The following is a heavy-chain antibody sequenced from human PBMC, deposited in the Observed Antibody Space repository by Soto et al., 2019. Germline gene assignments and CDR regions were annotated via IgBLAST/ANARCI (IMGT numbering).Heavy chain of an antibody. CDR3: ARGRRAVAGFYYYYYPMDA. CDR1: GGSFSAYY. CDR2: INHSGST. Sequence: PSQTLSLTCAVSGGSFSAYYWRWIRQPPGKGLEWIGEINHSGSTNYNPSLKSRVTISVDTSKNQFSLKLSSVTAADTAVYYCARGRRAVAGFYYYYYPMDAWGQGTTVT. V-gene: IGHV4-34*01. J-gene: IGHJ6*02. D-gene: IGHD6-19*01.